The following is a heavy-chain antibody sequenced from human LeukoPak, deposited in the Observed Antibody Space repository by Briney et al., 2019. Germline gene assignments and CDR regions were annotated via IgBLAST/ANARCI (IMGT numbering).Heavy chain of an antibody. V-gene: IGHV1-46*01. J-gene: IGHJ4*02. CDR3: VKDLGSWASDY. CDR1: GYTFTSYQ. Sequence: ASVKVSCKASGYTFTSYQMHWVRQAPRQGLEWMGVINPSAGTTSYAQNFQGRVIVTGDTSTSTVYMELSSLRSEDTAVYYCVKDLGSWASDYWGQGTLVTVSS. D-gene: IGHD3-16*01. CDR2: INPSAGTT.